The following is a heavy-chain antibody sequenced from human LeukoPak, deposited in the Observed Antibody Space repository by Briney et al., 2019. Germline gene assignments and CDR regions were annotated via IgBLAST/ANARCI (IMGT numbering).Heavy chain of an antibody. D-gene: IGHD3-10*01. J-gene: IGHJ4*02. CDR2: IYHSGST. CDR1: GGSISGGGYS. CDR3: ARGGGFGELFSYYFDY. Sequence: SETLSLTCAVSGGSISGGGYSWSWIRQPPGKGLEWIGYIYHSGSTYYNPSLKSRVTISVDRSKNQFSLKLSSVTAADTAVYYCARGGGFGELFSYYFDYWGQGTLVTVSS. V-gene: IGHV4-30-2*01.